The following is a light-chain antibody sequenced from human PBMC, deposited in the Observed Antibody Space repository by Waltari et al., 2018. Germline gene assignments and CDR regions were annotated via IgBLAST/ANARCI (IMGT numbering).Light chain of an antibody. CDR3: QQHENLQLT. J-gene: IGKJ4*01. Sequence: DIQITQSPSSLSASVGDRVTITCQASQDISNHLNWYQQKPGKAPKLLAYDASTLEAGVPSRFSGSGSGTHFTFSISSLQPEDFATYYCQQHENLQLTFGGGTKVEIK. CDR1: QDISNH. V-gene: IGKV1-33*01. CDR2: DAS.